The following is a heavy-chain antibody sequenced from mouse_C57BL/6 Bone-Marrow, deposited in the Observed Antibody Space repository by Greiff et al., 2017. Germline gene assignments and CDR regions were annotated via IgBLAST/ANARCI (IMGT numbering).Heavy chain of an antibody. D-gene: IGHD2-14*01. CDR1: GYAFSSSW. Sequence: QVQLKQSGPELVKPGASVKISCKASGYAFSSSWMNWVKQRPGKGLEWIGRLYPGDGDTNYNGKFKGKATLTADKSSSTAYMQLSSLTSEDSAVYFCARRYSYPRFFDYWGQGTTLTVSS. J-gene: IGHJ2*01. V-gene: IGHV1-82*01. CDR2: LYPGDGDT. CDR3: ARRYSYPRFFDY.